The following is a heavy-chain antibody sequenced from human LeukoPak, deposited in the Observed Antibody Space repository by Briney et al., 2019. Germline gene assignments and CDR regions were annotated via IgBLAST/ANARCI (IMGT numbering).Heavy chain of an antibody. D-gene: IGHD3-22*01. CDR2: ISYDGSNK. V-gene: IGHV3-30*18. CDR1: GFTFSSYG. Sequence: GGSLRLSCAASGFTFSSYGMHWVRQAPGKGLEWVAVISYDGSNKYYADSVKGRFTISRDNSKNTLYLQMNSLRAEDTAVYYCAKLPRPIYDSSGLDYWGQGTLVTVSS. J-gene: IGHJ4*02. CDR3: AKLPRPIYDSSGLDY.